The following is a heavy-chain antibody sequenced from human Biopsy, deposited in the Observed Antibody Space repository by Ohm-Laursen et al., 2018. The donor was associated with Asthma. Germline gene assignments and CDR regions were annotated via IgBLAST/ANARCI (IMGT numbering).Heavy chain of an antibody. D-gene: IGHD3-3*02. J-gene: IGHJ1*01. CDR1: GFTFGDYC. CDR2: IKHDGSEK. Sequence: SLRLSCAASGFTFGDYCMGWVRQVPGQGLGWVANIKHDGSEKNHVDSLKGRFTISRDNAKNSLFLQMNSLRAGDTAVYYCARTFHFWSPYHAEHYQLWGQGTLVTVSS. CDR3: ARTFHFWSPYHAEHYQL. V-gene: IGHV3-7*01.